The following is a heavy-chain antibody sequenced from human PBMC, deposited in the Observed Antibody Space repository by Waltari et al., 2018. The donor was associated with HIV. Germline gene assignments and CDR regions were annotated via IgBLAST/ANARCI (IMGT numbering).Heavy chain of an antibody. D-gene: IGHD2-2*01. CDR1: GFMFTRYL. J-gene: IGHJ4*02. CDR3: ATSRTFDY. Sequence: EVLLVESGGGLVQPGGSLRLPCPASGFMFTRYLLSWVRQASGKGLEWVANIKQDGSEKYYVDSVKGRFTISRDNAKNSLYLQMNSLRAEDTAMYYCATSRTFDYWGQGTLVTVSS. CDR2: IKQDGSEK. V-gene: IGHV3-7*01.